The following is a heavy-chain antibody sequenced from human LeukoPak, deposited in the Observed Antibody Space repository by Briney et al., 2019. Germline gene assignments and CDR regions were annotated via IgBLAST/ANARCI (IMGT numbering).Heavy chain of an antibody. V-gene: IGHV1-8*01. J-gene: IGHJ6*03. D-gene: IGHD6-19*01. CDR2: MNPNSGNT. CDR3: ARGRSSGWDYYYYYMDV. CDR1: GYTFTSYD. Sequence: ASVKVSCKASGYTFTSYDINWVRQATGQGLEGMGWMNPNSGNTGYAQKFQGRVTMTRNTSISTAYMELSSLRSEDTAVYYCARGRSSGWDYYYYYMDVWGKGTTVTVSS.